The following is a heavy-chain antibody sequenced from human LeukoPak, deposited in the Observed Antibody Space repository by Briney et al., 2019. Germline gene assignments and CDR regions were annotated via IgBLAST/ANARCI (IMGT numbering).Heavy chain of an antibody. J-gene: IGHJ3*02. D-gene: IGHD1-14*01. Sequence: GGSLRLSRAASGFTFNNYAMNWVRQAPGKGLEWVSSISGSGGNTYYADSVKGRFTISRDNSKNTLYLQMNSLRAEDTAVYYCAKPARTDAFDIWGQGTMITVSS. CDR2: ISGSGGNT. CDR3: AKPARTDAFDI. V-gene: IGHV3-23*01. CDR1: GFTFNNYA.